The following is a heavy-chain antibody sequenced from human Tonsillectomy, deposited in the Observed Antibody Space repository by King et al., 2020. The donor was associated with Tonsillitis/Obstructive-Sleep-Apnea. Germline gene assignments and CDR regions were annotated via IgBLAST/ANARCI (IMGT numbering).Heavy chain of an antibody. Sequence: ITLKESGPTLVKHTQTLTLTCTFSGFSLSISGVGVGWIRQPPGKALDWLALIYWDVDEPYSPPLKGRLTTTKDTSKNQVVLTMTNMDPVDTATDYCAHRPPHNSGSYYYFDYWGQGTLVTVSS. D-gene: IGHD1-26*01. J-gene: IGHJ4*02. V-gene: IGHV2-5*02. CDR1: GFSLSISGVG. CDR3: AHRPPHNSGSYYYFDY. CDR2: IYWDVDE.